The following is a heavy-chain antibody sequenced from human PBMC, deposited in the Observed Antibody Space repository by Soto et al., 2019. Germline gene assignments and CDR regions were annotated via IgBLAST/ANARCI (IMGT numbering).Heavy chain of an antibody. J-gene: IGHJ4*02. CDR1: GGSFNSGGFS. D-gene: IGHD1-26*01. CDR2: IYHSGST. V-gene: IGHV4-30-2*01. Sequence: QLQFQESGSGLVKPSQTLSLTCAVSGGSFNSGGFSWSWIRQPPGKGLEWIGYIYHSGSTYYNPSLKSRVAISVDRSKNQFSLELTSVTAADTAVYYCARSTRSTGSFLFDSWGQGTLVTVSS. CDR3: ARSTRSTGSFLFDS.